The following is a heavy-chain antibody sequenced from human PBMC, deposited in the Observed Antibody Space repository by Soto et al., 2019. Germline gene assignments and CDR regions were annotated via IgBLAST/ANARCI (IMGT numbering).Heavy chain of an antibody. CDR2: IYYSGST. J-gene: IGHJ3*02. CDR3: ARHASRDGYSQNSAFDI. CDR1: GSSIISSTCY. Sequence: SVTLSLTCTISGSSIISSTCYWALICQYKGQGLEWIGSIYYSGSTYYNPSLKSRVTISVDTSKNQFSLKLSSVTAADTAVYYCARHASRDGYSQNSAFDIWGQGTMVT. V-gene: IGHV4-39*01. D-gene: IGHD4-4*01.